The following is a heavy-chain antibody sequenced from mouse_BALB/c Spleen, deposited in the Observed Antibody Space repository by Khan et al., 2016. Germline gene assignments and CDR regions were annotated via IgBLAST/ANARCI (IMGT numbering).Heavy chain of an antibody. CDR2: IWAGGST. D-gene: IGHD2-1*01. Sequence: QVQLKESGPGLVAPSQSLSITCTVSGFSLTSYGVHWVRQPPGKGLEWLGVIWAGGSTNYNSALMSRLSISKDNSKNQVFLKMNSLQTDDTAMYSCDRGYYGNPYYAMDYWGQGTSVTVSS. CDR1: GFSLTSYG. V-gene: IGHV2-9*02. CDR3: DRGYYGNPYYAMDY. J-gene: IGHJ4*01.